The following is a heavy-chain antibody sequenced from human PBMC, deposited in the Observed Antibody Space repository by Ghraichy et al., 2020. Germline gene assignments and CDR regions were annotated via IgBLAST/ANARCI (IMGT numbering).Heavy chain of an antibody. CDR3: ARDVWQQLIA. CDR2: INREGNEQ. V-gene: IGHV3-7*03. J-gene: IGHJ5*01. Sequence: GGSLRLFCVASGFIFSSNWMTWVRQAPGKGLEFVANINREGNEQYYVDSVKGRFTISRDNAKSSLYLQMNSLRAEDAAVYYCARDVWQQLIAWGQGTLVTVSS. D-gene: IGHD3-22*01. CDR1: GFIFSSNW.